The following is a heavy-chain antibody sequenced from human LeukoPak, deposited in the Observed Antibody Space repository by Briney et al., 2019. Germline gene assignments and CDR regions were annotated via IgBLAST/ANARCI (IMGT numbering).Heavy chain of an antibody. Sequence: ASVKVSCKTSGYTFTSIYIHWVRQAPGQGPEWMGLINPSANTTIYAQKFQGRVAMTCDTSTSTVYMELSSLRSGDTAVYYCARAPDYGDFDGLQYWGQGTLVTVSS. CDR2: INPSANTT. V-gene: IGHV1-46*01. J-gene: IGHJ4*02. CDR3: ARAPDYGDFDGLQY. CDR1: GYTFTSIY. D-gene: IGHD4-17*01.